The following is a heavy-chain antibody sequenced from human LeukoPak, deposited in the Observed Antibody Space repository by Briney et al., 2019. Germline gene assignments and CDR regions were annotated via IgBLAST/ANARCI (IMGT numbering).Heavy chain of an antibody. V-gene: IGHV4-39*02. Sequence: PSETLSLTCTVSGGSISGSSYYWGWIRQPPGKGLEWIGSIYYSGSTYYNPSLKSRVTISVDTSKNQFSLKLNSVTATDTAVYYCARGRSGDWGQGTLVTVSS. J-gene: IGHJ4*02. CDR2: IYYSGST. CDR3: ARGRSGD. CDR1: GGSISGSSYY. D-gene: IGHD3-16*02.